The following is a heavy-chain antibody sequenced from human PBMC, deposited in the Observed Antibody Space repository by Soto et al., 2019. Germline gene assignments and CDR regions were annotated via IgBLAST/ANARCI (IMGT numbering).Heavy chain of an antibody. CDR2: IDPSDSYT. Sequence: ESLKISFKGSGYSFTSYWISWVRQIPGKGLEWMGRIDPSDSYTNYSPSFQGHVTISADKSISTAYLQWSSLKASDTAMYYCARHGIAAAGTHFDYWGQGTLVTVSS. V-gene: IGHV5-10-1*01. CDR3: ARHGIAAAGTHFDY. CDR1: GYSFTSYW. D-gene: IGHD6-13*01. J-gene: IGHJ4*02.